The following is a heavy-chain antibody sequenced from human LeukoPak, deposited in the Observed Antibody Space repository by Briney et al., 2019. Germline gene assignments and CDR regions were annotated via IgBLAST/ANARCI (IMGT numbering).Heavy chain of an antibody. CDR3: ARDQTPFV. J-gene: IGHJ4*02. CDR1: GFTLSSYE. Sequence: PGGSLRLSCAASGFTLSSYEMNSVRHTPGKGLEWVSYISTSGSTIYYADSVKGRFTISRDNAKNSLYLQMNSLRAEETAVYYCARDQTPFVWGQGTLVTVSS. V-gene: IGHV3-48*03. CDR2: ISTSGSTI.